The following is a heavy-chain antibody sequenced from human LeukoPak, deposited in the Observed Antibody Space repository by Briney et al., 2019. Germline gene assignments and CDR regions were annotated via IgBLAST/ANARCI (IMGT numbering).Heavy chain of an antibody. J-gene: IGHJ4*02. Sequence: GGSLRLSCAASGFTFSSYAMSWVRQAPGKGLEWVSSISSSSSYIYYADSVKGRFTISRDNAKNSLYLQMNSLRAEDTAVYYCARDPGIDYYDSSGYSDYWGQGTLVTVSS. CDR3: ARDPGIDYYDSSGYSDY. CDR1: GFTFSSYA. D-gene: IGHD3-22*01. CDR2: ISSSSSYI. V-gene: IGHV3-21*01.